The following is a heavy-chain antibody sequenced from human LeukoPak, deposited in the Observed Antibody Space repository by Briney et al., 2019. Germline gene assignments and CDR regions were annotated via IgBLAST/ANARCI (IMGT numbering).Heavy chain of an antibody. CDR2: ISAYNGNT. J-gene: IGHJ6*03. V-gene: IGHV1-18*01. D-gene: IGHD1-7*01. Sequence: ASVKVSCKASGYTFTSYGISWVRQAPGQGLEWMGWISAYNGNTNYAQKLQGRVTMTTDTSTSTAYMELRSLRSDDTAVYYCARGNWNFGYYYYYMDVWGKGTTVTVSS. CDR3: ARGNWNFGYYYYYMDV. CDR1: GYTFTSYG.